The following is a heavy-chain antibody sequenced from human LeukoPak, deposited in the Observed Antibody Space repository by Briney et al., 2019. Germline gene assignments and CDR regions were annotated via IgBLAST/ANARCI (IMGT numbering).Heavy chain of an antibody. Sequence: GASVKVSCKASGYTFTGYYMHWVRQAPGQGLEWMGWINPNSGGTNYAQKFQGWVTMTRDTSISTAYMELSRLRSDDTAVYYCPRAPYYYYGMDVWGKGTTVTVSS. CDR2: INPNSGGT. CDR3: PRAPYYYYGMDV. V-gene: IGHV1-2*04. J-gene: IGHJ6*04. CDR1: GYTFTGYY.